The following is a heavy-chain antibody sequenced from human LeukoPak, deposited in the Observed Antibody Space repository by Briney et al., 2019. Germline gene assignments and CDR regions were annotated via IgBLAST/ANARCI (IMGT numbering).Heavy chain of an antibody. V-gene: IGHV3-30-3*01. CDR2: ISYDGSNK. CDR1: GFTFSSYA. Sequence: PGGSLRLSCAASGFTFSSYAMHWVRQAPGKGLEWVAVISYDGSNKYYADSVKGRFTISRDNSKNTLYLQMNSLRAEDTAVYYCARDAVSCMDVWGQGTTVTVSS. D-gene: IGHD2-8*01. CDR3: ARDAVSCMDV. J-gene: IGHJ6*02.